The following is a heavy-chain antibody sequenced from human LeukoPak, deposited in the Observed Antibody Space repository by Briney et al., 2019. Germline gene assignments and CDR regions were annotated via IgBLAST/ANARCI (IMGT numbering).Heavy chain of an antibody. CDR3: ASGTLDAFDI. Sequence: SETLSLTCAVSGYSISSGYYWGWIRQPPGKGLEWIGSIYHSGSTYYNPSLKSRVTISVDTSKNQFSLKLSSVTAADTAVYYCASGTLDAFDIWGQGTMGTVSS. J-gene: IGHJ3*02. D-gene: IGHD3-10*01. V-gene: IGHV4-38-2*01. CDR2: IYHSGST. CDR1: GYSISSGYY.